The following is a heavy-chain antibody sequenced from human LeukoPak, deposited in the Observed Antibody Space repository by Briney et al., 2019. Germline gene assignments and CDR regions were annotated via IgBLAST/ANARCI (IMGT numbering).Heavy chain of an antibody. Sequence: SETLSLTCAVSGYSISGGYYWGWIRQPPGKGLEWIGSMYHSGSTYYNPSLKSRVTISVDTSKNQLSLKLSPVTAADTAVYYCARHSQWGVIPWTFDFWGQGTMVTVSS. D-gene: IGHD3-16*02. CDR3: ARHSQWGVIPWTFDF. CDR2: MYHSGST. J-gene: IGHJ3*01. V-gene: IGHV4-38-2*01. CDR1: GYSISGGYY.